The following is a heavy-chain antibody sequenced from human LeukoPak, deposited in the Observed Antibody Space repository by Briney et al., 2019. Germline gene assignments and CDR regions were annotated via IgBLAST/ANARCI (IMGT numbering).Heavy chain of an antibody. CDR2: IKQDGSEK. Sequence: GGSLRLSCAASGFTFSNYWMTWVRQAPGKGLEWVANIKQDGSEKYYVDSVKGRFTISRDNAKNSLFLQMNSLRAEDTALYYCARNARWEFDYWGQGTLVTVSS. CDR1: GFTFSNYW. D-gene: IGHD5-24*01. V-gene: IGHV3-7*01. J-gene: IGHJ4*02. CDR3: ARNARWEFDY.